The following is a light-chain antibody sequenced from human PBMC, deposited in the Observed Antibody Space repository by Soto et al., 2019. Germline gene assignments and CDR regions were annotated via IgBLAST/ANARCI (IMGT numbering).Light chain of an antibody. Sequence: QSVLTQPPSVSAAPGQKVTISCSGSNSNIGNNYVSWYQQFPGEAPKLLIYENDKRPSGIPDRVSGSKSGTSATLGITGLQTGDEADYYCGTWDSSLSAGLFGGGTQLTVL. CDR3: GTWDSSLSAGL. CDR1: NSNIGNNY. V-gene: IGLV1-51*02. CDR2: END. J-gene: IGLJ2*01.